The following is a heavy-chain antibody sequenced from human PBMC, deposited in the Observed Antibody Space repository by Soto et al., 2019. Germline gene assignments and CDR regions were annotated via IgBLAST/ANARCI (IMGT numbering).Heavy chain of an antibody. V-gene: IGHV3-30*18. J-gene: IGHJ4*02. Sequence: LRLSCAASGFTFSSYGMHWVHQAPGKGLEWVAVISYDGSNKYYADSVKGRFTISRDNSKNTLYLQMNSLRAEDTAVYYCAKGGAVTTTFDYWGQGTLVTVSS. CDR2: ISYDGSNK. CDR3: AKGGAVTTTFDY. D-gene: IGHD4-17*01. CDR1: GFTFSSYG.